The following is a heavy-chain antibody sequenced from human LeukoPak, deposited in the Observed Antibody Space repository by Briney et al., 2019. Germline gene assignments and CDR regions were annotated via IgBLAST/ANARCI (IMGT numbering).Heavy chain of an antibody. CDR3: AKGPGWYCSSTSCYRGSIVGATHFDY. V-gene: IGHV3-30*02. CDR2: IRYDGSNK. Sequence: PGGSLRLSCAASGFTFSSYGMHWVRQAPGKGLEWVAFIRYDGSNKYYADSVKGRFTISRDNSKNTLYLQMNSLRAEDTAVYYCAKGPGWYCSSTSCYRGSIVGATHFDYWGQGTLVTVSS. D-gene: IGHD2-2*02. CDR1: GFTFSSYG. J-gene: IGHJ4*02.